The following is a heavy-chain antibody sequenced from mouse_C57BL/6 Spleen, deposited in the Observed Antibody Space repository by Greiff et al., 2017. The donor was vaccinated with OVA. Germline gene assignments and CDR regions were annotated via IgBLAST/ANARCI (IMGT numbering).Heavy chain of an antibody. CDR1: GYSITSGYY. CDR3: ASPYPSMDY. CDR2: ISYDGSN. Sequence: EVQLVESGPGLVKPSQSLSLTCSVTGYSITSGYYWNWIRQFPGNKLEWMGYISYDGSNNYNPSLKNRISITRDTSKNQFFLKLNSVTTEDTATYYCASPYPSMDYWGQGTSVTVSS. V-gene: IGHV3-6*01. J-gene: IGHJ4*01.